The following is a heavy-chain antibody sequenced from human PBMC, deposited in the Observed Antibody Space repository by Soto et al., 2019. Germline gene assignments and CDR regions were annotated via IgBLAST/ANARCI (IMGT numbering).Heavy chain of an antibody. D-gene: IGHD1-26*01. CDR2: ISFDGIDK. CDR1: GFTFSSHG. V-gene: IGHV3-30*03. CDR3: ASRVPHGTYGAPYFQH. J-gene: IGHJ1*01. Sequence: VQLVESGGGLVQPGGSLRLSCAASGFTFSSHGMHWVRQAPGRGLEWVAVISFDGIDKYYADSVKGRFTISRDNSKNTLYLQMNSLRAEDTAVYYCASRVPHGTYGAPYFQHWGQGTLVSVS.